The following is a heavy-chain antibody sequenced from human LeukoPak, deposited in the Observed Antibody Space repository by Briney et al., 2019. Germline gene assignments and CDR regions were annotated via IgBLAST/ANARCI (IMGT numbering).Heavy chain of an antibody. CDR3: ARDGRMYNGMDV. CDR2: IVSSSSTI. J-gene: IGHJ6*02. Sequence: GGSLRLSCAASGFTFNSYTMDWVRQAPGKGLEWISYIVSSSSTIYYADSVKGRFTISRDNAKNSLYLQMNSLRAEDTAVYYCARDGRMYNGMDVWGQGTTVTVSS. V-gene: IGHV3-48*04. CDR1: GFTFNSYT.